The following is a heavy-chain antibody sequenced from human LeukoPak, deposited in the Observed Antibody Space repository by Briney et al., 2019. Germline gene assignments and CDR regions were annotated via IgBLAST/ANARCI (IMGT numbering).Heavy chain of an antibody. CDR3: ARSFSNTVRGVGDS. Sequence: GGSLRLSCAASGFTFSNAWMSWVRQAPGKGLEWVGRIKSKADGGTTDYAAPVKGRFTISRDDSKNTLYLQMNSLRVEDTALYYCARSFSNTVRGVGDSWGQGTLVTVSS. V-gene: IGHV3-15*01. D-gene: IGHD3-10*01. J-gene: IGHJ4*02. CDR1: GFTFSNAW. CDR2: IKSKADGGTT.